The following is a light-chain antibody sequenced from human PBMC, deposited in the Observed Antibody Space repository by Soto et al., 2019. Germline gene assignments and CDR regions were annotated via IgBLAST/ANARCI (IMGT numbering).Light chain of an antibody. CDR2: DNS. Sequence: QSVLTQPTSVSGAPGQKVTISCGGSSTNIGSYYGVHWYQQLPGAAPKLLIYDNSNRPSGVADRFSGSKSGTSASLAITGLQTDDEADYFCQTYDSRLSASIFCGGTKLTVL. CDR3: QTYDSRLSASI. J-gene: IGLJ2*01. CDR1: STNIGSYYG. V-gene: IGLV1-40*01.